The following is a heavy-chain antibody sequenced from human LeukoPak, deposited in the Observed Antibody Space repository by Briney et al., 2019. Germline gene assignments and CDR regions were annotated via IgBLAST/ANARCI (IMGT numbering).Heavy chain of an antibody. CDR2: ISTDASST. CDR3: ERDGADNSGYYFGSL. V-gene: IGHV3-74*01. D-gene: IGHD3-22*01. CDR1: GFTFSSYW. J-gene: IGHJ3*01. Sequence: GGSLRLSCAGSGFTFSSYWMHWVRQAPGKGLVWVSRISTDASSTTYADSAKGRFTISTDNSKNTLYLQMNSLRVEDTAVYYCERDGADNSGYYFGSLWGQGTVVTVSS.